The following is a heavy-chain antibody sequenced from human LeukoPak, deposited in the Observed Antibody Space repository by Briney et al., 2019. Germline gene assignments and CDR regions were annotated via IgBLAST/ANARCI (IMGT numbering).Heavy chain of an antibody. CDR3: ARRATFYSSSWYSFDY. CDR1: GSSFTSYW. Sequence: NAGASLKISCKGSGSSFTSYWIGWVRQLPGKGLEWMGIIYPGDSDTRYSPSFQGQVTISADKSINTAYLQWSSLKASDTAIYYCARRATFYSSSWYSFDYWGQGTLVTVSS. V-gene: IGHV5-51*01. D-gene: IGHD6-13*01. CDR2: IYPGDSDT. J-gene: IGHJ4*02.